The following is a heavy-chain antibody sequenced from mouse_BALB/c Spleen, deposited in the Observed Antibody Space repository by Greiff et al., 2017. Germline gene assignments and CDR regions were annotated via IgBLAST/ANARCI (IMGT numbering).Heavy chain of an antibody. CDR1: GFTFSSFG. CDR2: ISSGSSTI. J-gene: IGHJ2*01. V-gene: IGHV5-17*02. D-gene: IGHD6-5*01. CDR3: ARVGYDQYYFDY. Sequence: EVKLMESGGGLVQPGGSRKLSCAASGFTFSSFGMHWVRQAPEKGLEWVAYISSGSSTIYYADTVKGRFTISRDNPKNTLFLQMTSLRSEDTAMYYCARVGYDQYYFDYWGQGTTLTVSS.